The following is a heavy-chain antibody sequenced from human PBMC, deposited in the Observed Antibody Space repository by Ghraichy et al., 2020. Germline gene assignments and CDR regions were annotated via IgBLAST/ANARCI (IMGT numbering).Heavy chain of an antibody. CDR1: GGPINISGYY. Sequence: SETLSLTCTVSGGPINISGYYWSWIRQPPGEGLECIGYVYDGGNTKYNPSLKGRVTISVDTSKNHFSLNLTSVTAADTAMYYCARGYSSTLMNWFDPWGQGTLVTVSS. J-gene: IGHJ5*02. CDR3: ARGYSSTLMNWFDP. V-gene: IGHV4-61*03. CDR2: VYDGGNT. D-gene: IGHD2-2*01.